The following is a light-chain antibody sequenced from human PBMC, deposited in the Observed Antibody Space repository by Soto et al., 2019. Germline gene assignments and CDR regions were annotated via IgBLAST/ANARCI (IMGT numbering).Light chain of an antibody. CDR1: QSISSY. CDR2: AAS. V-gene: IGKV1-39*01. Sequence: DIQMTQSPSSLSASVGDRVTITCRASQSISSYLNWYQQKPGKAPKLLIYAASSLQSGVLSRFSGSGSGTDFTLTISSLQPEDFATYYCQQSYSTPDTFGQGTKVEIK. J-gene: IGKJ1*01. CDR3: QQSYSTPDT.